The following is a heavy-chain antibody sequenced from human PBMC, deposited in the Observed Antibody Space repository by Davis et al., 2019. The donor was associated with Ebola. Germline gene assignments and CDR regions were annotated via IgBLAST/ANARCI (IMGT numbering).Heavy chain of an antibody. Sequence: GSLRLSCAVYGGSFSGYYWSWIRQPPGKGLEWIGEINHSGSTNYNPSIKSRVTISVDTSKNQFSLKLSSVTAADTAVYYCARGKTTVITNWGQGTLVTVSS. CDR1: GGSFSGYY. V-gene: IGHV4-34*01. CDR2: INHSGST. CDR3: ARGKTTVITN. D-gene: IGHD4-17*01. J-gene: IGHJ4*02.